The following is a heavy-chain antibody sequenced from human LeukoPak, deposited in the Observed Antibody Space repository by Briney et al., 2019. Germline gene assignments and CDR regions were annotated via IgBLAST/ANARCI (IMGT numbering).Heavy chain of an antibody. J-gene: IGHJ6*03. D-gene: IGHD4-17*01. CDR3: AKGHDDYGDYPRYYYYYMDV. V-gene: IGHV3-23*01. CDR2: ISGSGGST. CDR1: GFTFSSYG. Sequence: GGSLRLSCAASGFTFSSYGMSWVRQAPGKGLEWVSAISGSGGSTYYADSVKGRFTISRDNSKNTLYLQMNSLRAEDTAVYYCAKGHDDYGDYPRYYYYYMDVWGKGTTVTISS.